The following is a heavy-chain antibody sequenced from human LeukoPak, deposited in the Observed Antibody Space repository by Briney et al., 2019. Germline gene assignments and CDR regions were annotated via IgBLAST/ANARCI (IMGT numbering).Heavy chain of an antibody. J-gene: IGHJ4*02. CDR1: GFTFSSYA. CDR3: ARGGWFIVDY. V-gene: IGHV3-30*04. CDR2: ISYDGSNK. D-gene: IGHD3-10*01. Sequence: ALRLSCAASGFTFSSYAMHWVRQAPGKGLEWVAVISYDGSNKYYADSVKGRFTISRDNSKNTLYLQMNSLRAEDTAVYYCARGGWFIVDYWGQGTLVTVSS.